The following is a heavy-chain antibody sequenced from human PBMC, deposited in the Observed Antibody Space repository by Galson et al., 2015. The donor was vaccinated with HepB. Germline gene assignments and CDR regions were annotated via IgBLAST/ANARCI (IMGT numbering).Heavy chain of an antibody. Sequence: SLRIACAASGFCFGTYGMQWVRQAPGGGLVWVAVISFAGSYRVYAVSVRGGFTLSRDHFRIPLYLQMDSLRVEEAAVCYCAKDIVATIWDYFDNWGQGTLVTVSS. J-gene: IGHJ4*02. V-gene: IGHV3-30*18. CDR1: GFCFGTYG. CDR2: ISFAGSYR. CDR3: AKDIVATIWDYFDN. D-gene: IGHD5-12*01.